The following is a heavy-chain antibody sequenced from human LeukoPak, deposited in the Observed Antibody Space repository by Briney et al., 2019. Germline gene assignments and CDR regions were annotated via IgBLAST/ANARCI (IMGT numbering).Heavy chain of an antibody. Sequence: RASVKVSCTASGYTFTGYYMHWVRQAPGQGLERMGGIIPIFGTANYAQKFQGRVTITADESTSTAYMELSSLRSEDTAVYYCARDSSGHYYFDYWGQGTLVTVSS. CDR3: ARDSSGHYYFDY. CDR1: GYTFTGYY. CDR2: IIPIFGTA. J-gene: IGHJ4*02. V-gene: IGHV1-69*13. D-gene: IGHD6-19*01.